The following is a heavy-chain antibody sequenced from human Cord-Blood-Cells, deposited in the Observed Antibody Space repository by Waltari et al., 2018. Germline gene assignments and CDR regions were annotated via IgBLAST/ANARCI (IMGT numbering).Heavy chain of an antibody. CDR1: GFTFSYAW. Sequence: EVQLVEPGGAWVKLGGSLSRSCAASGFTFSYAWISWVRRAPGKGLEWVGRIKSKTDGGTTDYAAPVKGRFTISRDDSKNTLYLQMNSLKTEDTAVYYCTTDRYYYGMDVWGQGTTVTVSS. CDR2: IKSKTDGGTT. J-gene: IGHJ6*02. CDR3: TTDRYYYGMDV. V-gene: IGHV3-15*02.